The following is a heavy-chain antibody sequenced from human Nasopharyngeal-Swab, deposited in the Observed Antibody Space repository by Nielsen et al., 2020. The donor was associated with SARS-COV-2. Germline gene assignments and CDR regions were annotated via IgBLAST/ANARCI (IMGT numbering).Heavy chain of an antibody. V-gene: IGHV4-39*01. J-gene: IGHJ3*02. CDR1: GGSISSSSYY. CDR2: IYYSGST. Sequence: SETLSLTCTVSGGSISSSSYYWGWIRQPPGKGLEWIGSIYYSGSTYYNPSLKSRVTISVDTSKNQFSLKLSSVTAADMAVHYCAVHDRSETFDIWGQGTMVTVSS. CDR3: AVHDRSETFDI.